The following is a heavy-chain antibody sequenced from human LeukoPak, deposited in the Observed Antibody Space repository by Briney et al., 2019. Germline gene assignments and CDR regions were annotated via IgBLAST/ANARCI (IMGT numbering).Heavy chain of an antibody. CDR3: AKDLGDIDISGYYRPGAFDI. Sequence: PGGSLRLSCTAFGFTFGSYAMTWVRRAPGKELEWVSSIVGSGGNTYYADSVKGRFTISRDSSKHTLYLLMNNLRVGDTAIYYCAKDLGDIDISGYYRPGAFDIWGQGTMVTVSS. D-gene: IGHD3-22*01. J-gene: IGHJ3*02. CDR2: IVGSGGNT. V-gene: IGHV3-23*01. CDR1: GFTFGSYA.